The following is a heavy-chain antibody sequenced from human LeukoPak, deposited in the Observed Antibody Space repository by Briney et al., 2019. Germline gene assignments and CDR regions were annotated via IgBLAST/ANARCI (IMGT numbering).Heavy chain of an antibody. CDR2: ISGGGGTT. CDR3: ARTGLGLYSFDY. D-gene: IGHD3/OR15-3a*01. V-gene: IGHV3-23*01. Sequence: PGGSLRLSCAASGFSFSNYAMSWVRQAPGKGLEWVSAISGGGGTTYYTDSVKGRFTISRDNAKNSVYLQMNSLRLEDTAVYYCARTGLGLYSFDYWGQETLVTASS. CDR1: GFSFSNYA. J-gene: IGHJ4*02.